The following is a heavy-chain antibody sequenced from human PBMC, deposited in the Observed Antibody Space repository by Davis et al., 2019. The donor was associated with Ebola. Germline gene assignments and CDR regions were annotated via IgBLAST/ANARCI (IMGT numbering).Heavy chain of an antibody. CDR3: AKDNRNIWSEV. J-gene: IGHJ3*01. CDR2: LGTSADT. D-gene: IGHD2/OR15-2a*01. V-gene: IGHV3-23*01. Sequence: GESLKISCLASGFIFRTYVMSWVRQAPGKGLEWVSTLGTSADTYYADSVKGRFTISRDNSKNTLYLQMNGLRVEDTAIYYCAKDNRNIWSEVWGQGTMVTVSS. CDR1: GFIFRTYV.